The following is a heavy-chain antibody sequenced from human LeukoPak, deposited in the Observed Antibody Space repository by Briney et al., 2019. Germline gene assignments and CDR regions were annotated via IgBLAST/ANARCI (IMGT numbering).Heavy chain of an antibody. J-gene: IGHJ3*02. CDR3: ARSRYGSAWYGFDI. CDR1: GGSISGYY. D-gene: IGHD6-19*01. CDR2: IYYSGST. V-gene: IGHV4-59*08. Sequence: PSETLSLTCTVSGGSISGYYWSWIRQPPGKGLEWIGYIYYSGSTNYNPSLKSRVTISVDTSKNQFSLRLSSVTAADTAVYYCARSRYGSAWYGFDIWGQGTMVTVSS.